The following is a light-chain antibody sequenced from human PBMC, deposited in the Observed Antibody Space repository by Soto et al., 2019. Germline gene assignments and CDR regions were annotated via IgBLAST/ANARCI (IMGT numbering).Light chain of an antibody. J-gene: IGKJ1*01. CDR1: QSIRST. Sequence: ENGMSQSPATLSVSPGERATLSCRASQSIRSTLAWFQQKPGQAPRLLIYDASKRATGIPARFSGSGSGTEFTLTISSLQSEDFAVYYCQQYNNWPRTFGQGTKVDI. V-gene: IGKV3-15*01. CDR3: QQYNNWPRT. CDR2: DAS.